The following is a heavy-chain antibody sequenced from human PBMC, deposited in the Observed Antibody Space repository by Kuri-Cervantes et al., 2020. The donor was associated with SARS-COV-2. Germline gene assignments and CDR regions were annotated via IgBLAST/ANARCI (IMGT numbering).Heavy chain of an antibody. V-gene: IGHV4-34*01. CDR3: ARLEPTMVRIAGDGGGFDY. D-gene: IGHD3-10*01. CDR2: INHSGST. Sequence: SQTLLLTCAVYGGSFSGYYWSWIRQPPGKGLEWIGEINHSGSTNYNPSLKSRVTISVDTSKNQFSLKLSSVTAADTAVYYCARLEPTMVRIAGDGGGFDYWGQGTLVTVSS. CDR1: GGSFSGYY. J-gene: IGHJ4*02.